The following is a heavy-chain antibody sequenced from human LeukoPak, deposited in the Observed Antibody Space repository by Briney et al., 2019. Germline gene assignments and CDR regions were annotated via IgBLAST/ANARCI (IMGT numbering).Heavy chain of an antibody. Sequence: ASVKVSCKASRYTFTSYGISWVRQAPGQGLEWMGWISDYNGSTNYAQKLQGRVTMTTDTSTSTAYMELRSLRSDDTAVYYCARDLYRDSLPVSWFDPWGQGTLVTVSS. V-gene: IGHV1-18*01. CDR3: ARDLYRDSLPVSWFDP. CDR1: RYTFTSYG. CDR2: ISDYNGST. J-gene: IGHJ5*02. D-gene: IGHD4-11*01.